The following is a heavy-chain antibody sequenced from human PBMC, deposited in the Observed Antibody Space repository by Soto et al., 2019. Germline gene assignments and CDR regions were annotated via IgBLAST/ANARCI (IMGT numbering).Heavy chain of an antibody. V-gene: IGHV1-24*01. D-gene: IGHD1-26*01. CDR3: ATDSGSYYRRYSCSVMDV. Sequence: ASVKVSCKVSGYTITELSMHWVRQAPGKGLEWMGGFDPEDGETIYAQKFQGRVTMTEDTSTDTAYMELSSLRSEDTAVYYCATDSGSYYRRYSCSVMDVLCQGTTVTVSS. CDR2: FDPEDGET. J-gene: IGHJ6*02. CDR1: GYTITELS.